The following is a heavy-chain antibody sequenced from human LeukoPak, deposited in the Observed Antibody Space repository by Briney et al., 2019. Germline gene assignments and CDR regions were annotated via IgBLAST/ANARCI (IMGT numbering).Heavy chain of an antibody. J-gene: IGHJ4*02. Sequence: GGSLRLSCAASGFTFSSYDMHWVRQAPGKGLEWVAVIWYDGSNKYYADTVKGRFTISRDNSKNTLYLQMNSLRAEDTAVYYCAREGNYYDSSGYPDYRGQGTLVTVAS. V-gene: IGHV3-33*01. CDR3: AREGNYYDSSGYPDY. CDR2: IWYDGSNK. D-gene: IGHD3-22*01. CDR1: GFTFSSYD.